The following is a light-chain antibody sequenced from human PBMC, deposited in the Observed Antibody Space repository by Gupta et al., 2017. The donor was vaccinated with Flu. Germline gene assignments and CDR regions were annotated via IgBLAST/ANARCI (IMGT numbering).Light chain of an antibody. Sequence: IVLTQSQGTLSLSPGDRATLSCRASQSVTSSYLAWYQQKPGEAPRLLIYGASSRATGISDRFSGSGSGTDFTLNISRLEPEDFAVYYCQHYSSSSTMYTFGQGTKLEIK. J-gene: IGKJ2*01. V-gene: IGKV3-20*01. CDR1: QSVTSSY. CDR2: GAS. CDR3: QHYSSSSTMYT.